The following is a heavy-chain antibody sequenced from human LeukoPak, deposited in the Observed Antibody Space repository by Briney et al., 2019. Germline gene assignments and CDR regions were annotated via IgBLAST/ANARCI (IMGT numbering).Heavy chain of an antibody. CDR1: GGSISNSNYY. J-gene: IGHJ4*02. CDR2: IYYSGST. V-gene: IGHV4-39*07. CDR3: GRVADCSGGNCYSYFDY. D-gene: IGHD2-15*01. Sequence: SETLSLTCTVSGGSISNSNYYWGWIRQPPGKGLEWIGSIYYSGSTYYNPSLESRVTISVDTSKNQFSLRLSSVTAADTAVYYCGRVADCSGGNCYSYFDYWGQGTLVTVSS.